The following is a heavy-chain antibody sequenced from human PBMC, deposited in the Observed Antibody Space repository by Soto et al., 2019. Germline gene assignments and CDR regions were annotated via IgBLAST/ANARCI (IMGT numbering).Heavy chain of an antibody. CDR2: ISYDGSTR. J-gene: IGHJ4*02. D-gene: IGHD6-19*01. V-gene: IGHV3-30-3*02. Sequence: QVPLVESGGGVVQPGRSLRLSCAASGFTFSTNAMHWVRQAPGKGLEWVAVISYDGSTRYYADSMKGRFTISRDNSKNTLYLQRNNLRAEDTAVYYCAKQFSGWSYYFDYWGQGTLVTVSS. CDR1: GFTFSTNA. CDR3: AKQFSGWSYYFDY.